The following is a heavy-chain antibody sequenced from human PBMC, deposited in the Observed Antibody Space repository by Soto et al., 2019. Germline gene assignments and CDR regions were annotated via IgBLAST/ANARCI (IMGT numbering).Heavy chain of an antibody. CDR3: ARGTVTSGRWFGP. V-gene: IGHV1-18*04. CDR2: ISTFNGNT. Sequence: GSVKVSCKGSASTFTGYTINWVLQAPGQGLEWMGWISTFNGNTKYAGNFEGRVTMTTNTSTTTAYMELTSLTFDDTAVYFCARGTVTSGRWFGPWGQGTLVTVS. D-gene: IGHD4-17*01. CDR1: ASTFTGYT. J-gene: IGHJ5*02.